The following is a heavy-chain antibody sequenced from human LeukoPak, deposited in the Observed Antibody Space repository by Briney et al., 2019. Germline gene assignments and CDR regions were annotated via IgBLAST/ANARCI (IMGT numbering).Heavy chain of an antibody. V-gene: IGHV4-30-4*08. D-gene: IGHD5-12*01. CDR1: GGSFSGYY. CDR3: ARDRGYSGDFDY. Sequence: SETLSLTCAVYGGSFSGYYWSWIRQPPGKGLEWIGYIYYSGSTYYNPSLKSRVTISVDTSKNQFSLKLSSVTAADTAVYYCARDRGYSGDFDYWGQGTLVTVSS. J-gene: IGHJ4*02. CDR2: IYYSGST.